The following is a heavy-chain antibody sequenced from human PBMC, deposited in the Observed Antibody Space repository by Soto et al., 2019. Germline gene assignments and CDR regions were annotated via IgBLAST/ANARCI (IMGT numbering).Heavy chain of an antibody. Sequence: GASGKVSCKASGYTFTSYDINWVRQATGQGLEWMGWMNPNSGNTGYAQKFQGRVTMTRNTSISTAYMELSSLRSEDTAVYYCARGWSDYYGMDVWGQGTTVTVSS. CDR2: MNPNSGNT. CDR3: ARGWSDYYGMDV. D-gene: IGHD3-3*01. J-gene: IGHJ6*02. V-gene: IGHV1-8*01. CDR1: GYTFTSYD.